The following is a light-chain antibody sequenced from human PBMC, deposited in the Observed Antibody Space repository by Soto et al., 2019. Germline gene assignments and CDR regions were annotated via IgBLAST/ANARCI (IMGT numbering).Light chain of an antibody. CDR1: QSVSSY. V-gene: IGKV3-11*01. Sequence: EIVLTQSPATLSLSPGERATLSCRASQSVSSYLAWYQQKPGQAPRLLIYDASNRATGIPARFSGSGSGTEFTLTISSLEPEDFAVYYCQQRSNWSSTFGGGTKVEIK. CDR2: DAS. CDR3: QQRSNWSST. J-gene: IGKJ4*01.